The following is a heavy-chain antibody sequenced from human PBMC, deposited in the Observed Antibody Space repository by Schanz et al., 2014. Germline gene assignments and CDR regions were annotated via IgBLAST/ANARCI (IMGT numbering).Heavy chain of an antibody. CDR3: ARGARQYSGSYSPSDY. J-gene: IGHJ4*02. CDR2: ISGSDNYI. V-gene: IGHV3-48*04. Sequence: EVQLVESGGGLVQPGGSLRLSCATSGFTFSTYAMSWVRQAPGKGLEWVSYISGSDNYINYADSVKGRFTISRDNAKNSLFLLMSSLRAEDSAVYYCARGARQYSGSYSPSDYWGQGTLVTVSS. CDR1: GFTFSTYA. D-gene: IGHD1-26*01.